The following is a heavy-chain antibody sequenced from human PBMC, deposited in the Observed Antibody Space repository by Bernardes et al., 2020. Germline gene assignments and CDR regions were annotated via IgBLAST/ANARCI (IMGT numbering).Heavy chain of an antibody. CDR3: AKGPYCSSTSCTHSGMDV. CDR2: ISWDGGST. CDR1: GFTFDDYT. Sequence: GGSLRLSCAASGFTFDDYTMHWVRQAPGKGLEWVSLISWDGGSTYYADSVKGRFTISRDNSKNSLYLQMNSLRTEDTALYYCAKGPYCSSTSCTHSGMDVWGQGTTVTVSS. V-gene: IGHV3-43*01. D-gene: IGHD2-2*01. J-gene: IGHJ6*02.